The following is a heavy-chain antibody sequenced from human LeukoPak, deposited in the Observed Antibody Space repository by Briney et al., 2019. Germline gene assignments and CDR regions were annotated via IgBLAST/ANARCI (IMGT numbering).Heavy chain of an antibody. D-gene: IGHD3-22*01. CDR1: GITLSNYG. J-gene: IGHJ4*02. Sequence: PGGSLRLSCAVSGITLSNYGMSWVRQAPGKGLEWVAGISGSAGGTYYADSVKGRFTISRDNAKNTLYLQLNNLRAEDTALYYCAKGSSGYFFDLWGQGTLVTVSS. V-gene: IGHV3-23*01. CDR2: ISGSAGGT. CDR3: AKGSSGYFFDL.